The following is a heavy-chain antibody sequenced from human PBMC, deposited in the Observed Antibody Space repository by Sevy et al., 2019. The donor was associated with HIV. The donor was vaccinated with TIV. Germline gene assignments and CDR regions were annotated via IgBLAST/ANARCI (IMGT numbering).Heavy chain of an antibody. CDR3: ARDKSVQVIFGVVRYNYGMDV. J-gene: IGHJ6*02. CDR1: GYTLSSYG. V-gene: IGHV1-18*01. CDR2: INTYNGNT. D-gene: IGHD3-3*01. Sequence: ASVKVSCKASGYTLSSYGISWVRQGPGQGLEWMGWINTYNGNTKYAQKLQGRITMTTDTATSTAYMEVRSLRSDDTAVYYCARDKSVQVIFGVVRYNYGMDVWGQGTTVTVSS.